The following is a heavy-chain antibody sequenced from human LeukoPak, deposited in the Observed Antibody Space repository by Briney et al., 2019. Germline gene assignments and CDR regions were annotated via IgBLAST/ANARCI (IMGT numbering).Heavy chain of an antibody. D-gene: IGHD3-22*01. CDR2: IIPIFGTT. Sequence: GASVKVSCKASGDTFNNFAINWVRQAPGQGLEWMGGIIPIFGTTNNAQKFQGRVTITAHTSTSTAYMELRSLRSDDTAVYYCARWDYYDSRTFGIWGQGTMVTVSS. CDR3: ARWDYYDSRTFGI. CDR1: GDTFNNFA. V-gene: IGHV1-69*06. J-gene: IGHJ3*02.